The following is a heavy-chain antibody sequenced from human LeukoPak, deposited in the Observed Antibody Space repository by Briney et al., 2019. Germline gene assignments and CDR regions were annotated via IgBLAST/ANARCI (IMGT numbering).Heavy chain of an antibody. CDR3: ARITGYYDSSGYYTVLGYYYGMDV. CDR1: GFTFSSYW. D-gene: IGHD3-22*01. V-gene: IGHV3-74*01. Sequence: GGSLRRSCAASGFTFSSYWMHWVRQAPGKGLVWVSRINSDGSSTSYADSVKGRFTISRDNAKNTLYLQMNSLRAEDTAVYYCARITGYYDSSGYYTVLGYYYGMDVWGQGTTVTVSS. J-gene: IGHJ6*02. CDR2: INSDGSST.